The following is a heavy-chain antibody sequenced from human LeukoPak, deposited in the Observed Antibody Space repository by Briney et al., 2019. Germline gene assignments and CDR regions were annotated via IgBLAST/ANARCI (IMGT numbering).Heavy chain of an antibody. Sequence: PSETLSLTCTVSGGSISSYYWTWIRQPPEKGLEWIGYIYYSGSTRYNPSLESRVTISVDTSKNQFPLKLSSVTAADTAVYYCARHRYSSGWSDYDYWGQGILVTVSS. CDR3: ARHRYSSGWSDYDY. CDR1: GGSISSYY. CDR2: IYYSGST. J-gene: IGHJ4*02. V-gene: IGHV4-59*08. D-gene: IGHD6-19*01.